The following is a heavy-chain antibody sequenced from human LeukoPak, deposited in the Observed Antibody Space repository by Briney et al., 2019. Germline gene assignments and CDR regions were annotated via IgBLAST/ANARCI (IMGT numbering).Heavy chain of an antibody. CDR3: ARVPLRITMVRGVISRRGGIDY. V-gene: IGHV4-31*03. D-gene: IGHD3-10*01. J-gene: IGHJ4*02. Sequence: NPSQTLSLTCTVSGGSISSGASDWGWIRQHPKRGLEWVGYINHSGSTYYNPSLGSRATMSVDTAKNQFSLKLSSVTAADTAVYYCARVPLRITMVRGVISRRGGIDYWGQGTLGTVSS. CDR1: GGSISSGASD. CDR2: INHSGST.